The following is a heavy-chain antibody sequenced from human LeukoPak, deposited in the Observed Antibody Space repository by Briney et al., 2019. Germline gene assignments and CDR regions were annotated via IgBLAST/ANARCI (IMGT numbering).Heavy chain of an antibody. CDR3: ARDKQHSYGRYFAH. CDR1: GDSISTYH. V-gene: IGHV4-59*01. D-gene: IGHD3-16*01. CDR2: MQSTGNS. Sequence: SETVSLTCSVSGDSISTYHWNWIRKPPGKGLECIGYMQSTGNSKYNPSLRRRVNMFVETSKNQAALILSTVTAADTAVYYCARDKQHSYGRYFAHWGQGARVTVSS. J-gene: IGHJ4*02.